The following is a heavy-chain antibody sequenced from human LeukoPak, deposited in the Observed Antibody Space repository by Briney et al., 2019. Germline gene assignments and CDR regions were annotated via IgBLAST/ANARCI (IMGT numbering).Heavy chain of an antibody. D-gene: IGHD6-19*01. Sequence: PGGSLRLSCAASGFTFSSYAMSWVRQAPGKGLEWVSAISGSGGSTYYADSVKGRFTISRDNSKNTLYLQMNSLGAEDTAVYYCAKDPNPASGWYGGRFDYWGQGTLVTVSS. CDR1: GFTFSSYA. V-gene: IGHV3-23*01. CDR3: AKDPNPASGWYGGRFDY. CDR2: ISGSGGST. J-gene: IGHJ4*02.